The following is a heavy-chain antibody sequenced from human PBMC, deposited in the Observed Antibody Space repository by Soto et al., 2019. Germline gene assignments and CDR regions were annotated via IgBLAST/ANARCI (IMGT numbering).Heavy chain of an antibody. J-gene: IGHJ4*02. Sequence: QLQLQESGPGLVKPSETLSLTCTVSGGSISSSSYYCGWFRQPPVKGLEWIGSIYYSGSTYYNPSLKSRVTISVDTSKNQFSLKLSSVTAADTAVYYCARWNGYHSYFDYWGQGTLVTVSS. CDR2: IYYSGST. CDR3: ARWNGYHSYFDY. CDR1: GGSISSSSYY. D-gene: IGHD1-1*01. V-gene: IGHV4-39*01.